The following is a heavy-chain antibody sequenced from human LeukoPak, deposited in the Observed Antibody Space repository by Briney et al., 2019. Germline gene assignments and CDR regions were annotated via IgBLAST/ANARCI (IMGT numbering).Heavy chain of an antibody. V-gene: IGHV3-23*01. Sequence: GGSLRLSCAAAGFTFRSHAMSWVRQAPSRGLHLSSALSSSGDATYYADSVRGRFTISRDNYRNTLYLQINSLRAEDTAAYYCATRNFYQSRAYYYYYFDFWGQGTLVTVPS. CDR2: LSSSGDAT. CDR3: ATRNFYQSRAYYYYYFDF. D-gene: IGHD3-22*01. CDR1: GFTFRSHA. J-gene: IGHJ4*02.